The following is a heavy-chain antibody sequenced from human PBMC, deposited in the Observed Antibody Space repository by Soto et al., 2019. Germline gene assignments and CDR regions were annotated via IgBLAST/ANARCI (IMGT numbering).Heavy chain of an antibody. D-gene: IGHD6-6*01. CDR1: CGSMRNYY. CDR2: VYHSGST. CDR3: TSSYSTSSSPDY. V-gene: IGHV4-59*01. J-gene: IGHJ4*02. Sequence: SETLSLTCSVSCGSMRNYYWNWIRQPPGRGLEWIGYVYHSGSTNYNPSLKSRVSMSVDVSRNHFSLTLHSVTAADTAVYFCTSSYSTSSSPDYWGQGTLVTVSS.